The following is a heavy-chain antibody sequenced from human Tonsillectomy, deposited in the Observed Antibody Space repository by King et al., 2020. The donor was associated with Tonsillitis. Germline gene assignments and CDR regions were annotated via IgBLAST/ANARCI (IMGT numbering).Heavy chain of an antibody. J-gene: IGHJ4*02. D-gene: IGHD3-10*01. CDR1: GFTFSRYW. Sequence: EVQLVESGGGLVQPGGSLRLSCAVSGFTFSRYWMSWVRQAPGKGLEGVANIKEDGSDKHYVDSVKGRFTISRDNAKNLLFLQMNSLRAVDTAVYYCATEGGRSGSGYWGQGTLVTVSS. CDR3: ATEGGRSGSGY. V-gene: IGHV3-7*01. CDR2: IKEDGSDK.